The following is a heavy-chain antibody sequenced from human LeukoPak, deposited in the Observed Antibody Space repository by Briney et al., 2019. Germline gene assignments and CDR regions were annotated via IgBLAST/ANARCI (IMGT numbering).Heavy chain of an antibody. D-gene: IGHD3-22*01. V-gene: IGHV3-23*01. J-gene: IGHJ3*02. CDR2: ISGSGGST. CDR3: AKDYYDSSGYPGLDAFDI. CDR1: GFTFSSYA. Sequence: GGSLRLSCAASGFTFSSYAMSWVRQAPGKGLEWVSAISGSGGSTYYADSVKGQFTISRDNSKNTLHLQMNSLRAEDTAVYYCAKDYYDSSGYPGLDAFDIWGQGTMVTVSS.